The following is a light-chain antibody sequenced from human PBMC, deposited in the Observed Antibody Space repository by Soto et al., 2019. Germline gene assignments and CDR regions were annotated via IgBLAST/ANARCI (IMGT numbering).Light chain of an antibody. CDR3: QQYIRRPLS. V-gene: IGKV3-15*01. CDR2: DAS. J-gene: IGKJ5*01. Sequence: EIEMTQSPGTLSVSPGERATLSCRASQSVSVNLAWYQQKPGQAPRLLIYDASARASGVSARFSGSGSGTDFTLTISGLQAEDFAVYFCQQYIRRPLSFGQGTRLEIK. CDR1: QSVSVN.